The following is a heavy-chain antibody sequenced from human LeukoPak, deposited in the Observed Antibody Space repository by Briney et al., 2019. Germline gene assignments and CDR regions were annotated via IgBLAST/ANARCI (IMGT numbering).Heavy chain of an antibody. V-gene: IGHV1-2*02. CDR2: INPNSGGT. Sequence: ASVKVSRKASGYTFTGYYMHWVRQAPGQGLEWMGWINPNSGGTNYAQKFQGRVTMTRDTSISTAYMELSRLRSDDTAVYYCARGPPLRIAAAGKVDYWGQGTLVTVSS. D-gene: IGHD6-13*01. CDR3: ARGPPLRIAAAGKVDY. J-gene: IGHJ4*02. CDR1: GYTFTGYY.